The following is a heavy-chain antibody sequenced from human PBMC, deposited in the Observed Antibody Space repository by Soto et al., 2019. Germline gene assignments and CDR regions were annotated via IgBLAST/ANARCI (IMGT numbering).Heavy chain of an antibody. D-gene: IGHD1-1*01. Sequence: SVKVSCKASGGTFSSYAISWVRQAPGQGLEWMGGIIPIFGTANYAQKFQGRVTITADESTSTAYMELSSRRSEDTAVYYCARARELERRGFFAWYWFDPWGQGTLVTVSS. CDR3: ARARELERRGFFAWYWFDP. V-gene: IGHV1-69*13. CDR2: IIPIFGTA. CDR1: GGTFSSYA. J-gene: IGHJ5*02.